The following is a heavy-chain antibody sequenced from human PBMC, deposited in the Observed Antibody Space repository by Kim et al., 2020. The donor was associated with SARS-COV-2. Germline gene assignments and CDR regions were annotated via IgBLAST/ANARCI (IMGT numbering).Heavy chain of an antibody. D-gene: IGHD2-15*01. CDR2: IKSDGSGT. CDR1: GFTFSSYW. V-gene: IGHV3-74*01. CDR3: ATNRYCSGGNCY. Sequence: GGSLRISCAASGFTFSSYWMYWVRQPPGKGLVWVSGIKSDGSGTTYADSVKGRFTISRDNAKNTLYLQMNSLRAEDTAVYYCATNRYCSGGNCYWGQGTLVTVSS. J-gene: IGHJ4*02.